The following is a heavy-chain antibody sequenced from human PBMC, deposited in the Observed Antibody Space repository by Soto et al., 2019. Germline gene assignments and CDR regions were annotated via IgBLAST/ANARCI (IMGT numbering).Heavy chain of an antibody. CDR2: IWSDGSKT. D-gene: IGHD3-22*01. CDR1: GFIFSHYG. Sequence: GGSLRLCCTTSGFIFSHYGMHWVRQAPDRGLEWVAVIWSDGSKTSYAESVKGRFTISRDDSTKTLYLEMNSLRVDDTGVYYCVREASFRHDSAPLGQGT. CDR3: VREASFRHDSAP. J-gene: IGHJ5*02. V-gene: IGHV3-33*01.